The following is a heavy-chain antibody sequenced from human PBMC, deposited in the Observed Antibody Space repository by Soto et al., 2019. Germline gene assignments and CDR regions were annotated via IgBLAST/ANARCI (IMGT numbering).Heavy chain of an antibody. D-gene: IGHD3-10*01. J-gene: IGHJ6*03. Sequence: SETLSLTCTVSGGSISSYFWSWIRQPPGKGPEWIGYIYYSGSTNYNPSLKSRVTISVDTSKNQFSLKVRTVTAADTAVYYCARYGFYSLDVWGKGTTVTVSS. CDR3: ARYGFYSLDV. V-gene: IGHV4-59*08. CDR2: IYYSGST. CDR1: GGSISSYF.